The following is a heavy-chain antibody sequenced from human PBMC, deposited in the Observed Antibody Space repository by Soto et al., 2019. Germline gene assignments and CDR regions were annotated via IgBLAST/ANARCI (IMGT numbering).Heavy chain of an antibody. CDR2: IRGSGGST. Sequence: PGGSLRLSCAASGFTFSSYAMSWVRQAPGKGLGWVSAIRGSGGSTDYADSVKGRLTISRDNSKNTLYLQMNSLRAEETSIYYCVLEGRGSFDFWGRGTMVTVSS. D-gene: IGHD5-12*01. CDR1: GFTFSSYA. J-gene: IGHJ3*01. CDR3: VLEGRGSFDF. V-gene: IGHV3-23*01.